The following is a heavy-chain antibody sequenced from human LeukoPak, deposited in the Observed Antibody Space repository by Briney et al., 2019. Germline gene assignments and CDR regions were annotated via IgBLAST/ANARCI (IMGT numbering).Heavy chain of an antibody. J-gene: IGHJ4*02. D-gene: IGHD5-24*01. Sequence: ASVKVSCKASGYTFTSYYMHWVRQAPGQGLEWMGRIIPILGIANYAQKFQGRVTITADKSTSTAYMELSSLRSEDTAVYYCARGPRDGYLDYWGQGTLVTVSS. CDR1: GYTFTSYY. CDR2: IIPILGIA. V-gene: IGHV1-69*04. CDR3: ARGPRDGYLDY.